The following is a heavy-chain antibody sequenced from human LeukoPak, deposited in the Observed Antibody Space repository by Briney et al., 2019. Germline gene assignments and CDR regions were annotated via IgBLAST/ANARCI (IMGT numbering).Heavy chain of an antibody. J-gene: IGHJ3*02. V-gene: IGHV4-38-2*02. CDR1: GYSISSGYY. Sequence: PPETLSLTCTVSGYSISSGYYWGWIRQPPGKGLEWIGSIYHSGSTYYNPSLKSRVTISVDTSKNQFSLKLSSLTAADTAVYYCARLERRQEAFDIWGQGTMVTVSS. CDR3: ARLERRQEAFDI. CDR2: IYHSGST. D-gene: IGHD1-1*01.